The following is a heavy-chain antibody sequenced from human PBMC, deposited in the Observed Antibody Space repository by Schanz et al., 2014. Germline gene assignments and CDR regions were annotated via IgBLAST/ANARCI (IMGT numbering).Heavy chain of an antibody. D-gene: IGHD4-17*01. V-gene: IGHV3-33*08. Sequence: QVQLLQFGGGVVQPGRSLRLSCAAYGFTLSSYAMHWVRQAPGKGLEWVAVIWNNGVTKYYADSVRGRFTISRDRFQNTLYLRMSSLRAEDTAVYYCARPRFDYGEVDYWGQGTLVTVSS. CDR2: IWNNGVTK. J-gene: IGHJ4*02. CDR1: GFTLSSYA. CDR3: ARPRFDYGEVDY.